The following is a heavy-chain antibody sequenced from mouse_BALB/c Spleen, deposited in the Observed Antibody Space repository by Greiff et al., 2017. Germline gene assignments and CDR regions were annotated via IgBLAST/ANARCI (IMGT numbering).Heavy chain of an antibody. CDR1: GFNIKDTY. D-gene: IGHD4-1*01. Sequence: EVKLVESGAELVKPGASVKLSCTASGFNIKDTYMHWVKQRPEQGLEWMGMIDPANGNTKYDPKFQGKATITADTSSNTAYLQLSSLTSEDTAVYYCALGHWYFDVWGAGTTVTVSS. CDR3: ALGHWYFDV. CDR2: IDPANGNT. J-gene: IGHJ1*01. V-gene: IGHV14-3*02.